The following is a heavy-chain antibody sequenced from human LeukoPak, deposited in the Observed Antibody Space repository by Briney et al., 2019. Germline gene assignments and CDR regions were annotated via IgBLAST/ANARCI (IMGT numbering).Heavy chain of an antibody. V-gene: IGHV4-39*07. CDR2: IYYSGST. D-gene: IGHD4-17*01. Sequence: KSSETLSLTCTVSGGSISSSSYYWGWIRQPPGKGLEWIGSIYYSGSTYYNPSLKSRVTISVDTSKNQFSLKLSSVTAADTAVYYCARGGQFSGELYYYGMDVWGQGTTVTVSS. CDR1: GGSISSSSYY. CDR3: ARGGQFSGELYYYGMDV. J-gene: IGHJ6*02.